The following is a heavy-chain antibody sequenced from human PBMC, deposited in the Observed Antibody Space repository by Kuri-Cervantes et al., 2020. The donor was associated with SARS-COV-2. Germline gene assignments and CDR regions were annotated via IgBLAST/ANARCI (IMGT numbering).Heavy chain of an antibody. CDR3: AKDGKYYDFWSGYLPHGYYYNGMGV. CDR2: ISYDGSDK. CDR1: RFTFIGYA. D-gene: IGHD3-3*01. Sequence: GEPLQISGAASRFTFIGYAMHWVRQAPGKRLEWVAVISYDGSDKSYADSVKGRFTISRDNSKNTLYLQMNSLRAEDTAVYYCAKDGKYYDFWSGYLPHGYYYNGMGVWGQGTTVTVSS. V-gene: IGHV3-30-3*01. J-gene: IGHJ6*02.